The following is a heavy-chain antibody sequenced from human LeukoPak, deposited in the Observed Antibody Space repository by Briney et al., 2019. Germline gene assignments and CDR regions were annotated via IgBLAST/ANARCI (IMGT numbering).Heavy chain of an antibody. J-gene: IGHJ4*02. CDR1: GFTFSSYG. CDR2: IRYDGSNK. CDR3: AKALKRGHCSGGSCYTTDY. D-gene: IGHD2-15*01. Sequence: GGSLRLSCAASGFTFSSYGMHWVRQAPGKGLEWVAFIRYDGSNKYYADSVKGRFTISRDNSKNMLYLQMNSLRAEDTAVYYCAKALKRGHCSGGSCYTTDYWGQGTLVTVSS. V-gene: IGHV3-30*02.